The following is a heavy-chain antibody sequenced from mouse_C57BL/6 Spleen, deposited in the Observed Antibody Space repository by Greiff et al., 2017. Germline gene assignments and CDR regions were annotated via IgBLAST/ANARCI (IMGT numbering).Heavy chain of an antibody. CDR3: ARGGDGNLHLYAMDY. CDR2: IYPGDGDT. J-gene: IGHJ4*01. CDR1: GYAFSSYW. Sequence: VKLMESGAELVKPGASVKISCKASGYAFSSYWMNWVKQRPGKGLEWIGKIYPGDGDTTYNGKFKGKATLTEDKSSSTADMQLSSLTSEDSAVYFCARGGDGNLHLYAMDYWGQGTSVTVSS. V-gene: IGHV1-80*01. D-gene: IGHD2-1*01.